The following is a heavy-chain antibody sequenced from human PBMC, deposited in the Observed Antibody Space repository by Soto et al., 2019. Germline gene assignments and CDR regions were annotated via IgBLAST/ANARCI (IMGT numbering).Heavy chain of an antibody. CDR3: GRVAHDSSGAICFDP. Sequence: SVKVSCKASGYTFTSYDINWVRQATGQGLEWMGWMNPNSGNTGYAQKFQGRVTMTRNTSISTAYMELSRLRSEDTAVYYCGRVAHDSSGAICFDPWGQGTLVTVSS. V-gene: IGHV1-8*01. D-gene: IGHD3-22*01. CDR1: GYTFTSYD. J-gene: IGHJ5*02. CDR2: MNPNSGNT.